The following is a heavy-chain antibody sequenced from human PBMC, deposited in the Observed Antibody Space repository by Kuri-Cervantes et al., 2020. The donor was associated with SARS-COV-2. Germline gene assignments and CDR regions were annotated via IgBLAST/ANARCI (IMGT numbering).Heavy chain of an antibody. CDR3: ARGEYYDVWIGYYTTYYYYGMDV. Sequence: GSLRLSCTVSCGSISSSSYYWGWIRQPPGKGLEWIGCIYYSGSTYYNPSLKSRVTISVETSKNQFYLKLSSVTAADTAVYYCARGEYYDVWIGYYTTYYYYGMDVWGQGTTVTVSS. D-gene: IGHD3-3*01. CDR2: IYYSGST. J-gene: IGHJ6*02. V-gene: IGHV4-39*01. CDR1: CGSISSSSYY.